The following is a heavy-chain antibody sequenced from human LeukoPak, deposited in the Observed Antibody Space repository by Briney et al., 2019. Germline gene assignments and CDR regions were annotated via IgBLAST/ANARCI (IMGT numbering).Heavy chain of an antibody. CDR2: MSGNGGST. CDR3: AKDLYSGWNTNYYYYYMDV. V-gene: IGHV3-23*01. D-gene: IGHD6-19*01. J-gene: IGHJ6*03. Sequence: GGSLRLPCAASGFTFSRYAMTCAPQAPGRGLEWVSAMSGNGGSTYYADSVKGRFTISRDYSENTLYLQMNSLRAEDTAVYYCAKDLYSGWNTNYYYYYMDVWGKGTTVTVSS. CDR1: GFTFSRYA.